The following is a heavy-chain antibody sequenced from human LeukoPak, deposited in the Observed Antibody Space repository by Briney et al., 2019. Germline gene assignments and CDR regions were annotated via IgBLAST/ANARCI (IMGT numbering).Heavy chain of an antibody. D-gene: IGHD1-26*01. J-gene: IGHJ4*02. CDR2: IKGDESAR. Sequence: PGGSLRLSCAASGFTFSTYWMAWVRQAPGKGLEWVANIKGDESARHQADSVKGRFTISRDNAQNSVYLQMRSLRGEDTAVYYFARDFAGSLDYWGGEPLVTFS. V-gene: IGHV3-7*01. CDR3: ARDFAGSLDY. CDR1: GFTFSTYW.